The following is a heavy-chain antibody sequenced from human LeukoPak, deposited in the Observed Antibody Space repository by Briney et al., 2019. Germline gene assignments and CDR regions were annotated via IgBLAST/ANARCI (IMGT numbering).Heavy chain of an antibody. Sequence: SETLSLTCAVSGVSISSSSSICWTWVRQPPGKGLEWIGEIYHSGATNYNPSLKSRVTMLLDKSKNQFSLKLNSVTAADTAVYYCARNSSTIVSRIRTAIGFDYWGQGALVTVSS. J-gene: IGHJ4*02. CDR3: ARNSSTIVSRIRTAIGFDY. CDR1: GVSISSSSSIC. D-gene: IGHD5/OR15-5a*01. V-gene: IGHV4-4*02. CDR2: IYHSGAT.